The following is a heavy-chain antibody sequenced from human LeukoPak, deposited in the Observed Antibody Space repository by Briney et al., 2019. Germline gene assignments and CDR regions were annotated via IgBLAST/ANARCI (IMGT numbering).Heavy chain of an antibody. D-gene: IGHD6-13*01. Sequence: ASGKVSCKASGYTFTAFYIHWVRQAPGQGLQWMGWINPNSGATNFAQNFQGRVTMTRDTSINTAYMELSSLRSDDTAVFYCARAHLIAAPGYNWFDPWGQGTPVTVSS. V-gene: IGHV1-2*02. CDR1: GYTFTAFY. J-gene: IGHJ5*02. CDR3: ARAHLIAAPGYNWFDP. CDR2: INPNSGAT.